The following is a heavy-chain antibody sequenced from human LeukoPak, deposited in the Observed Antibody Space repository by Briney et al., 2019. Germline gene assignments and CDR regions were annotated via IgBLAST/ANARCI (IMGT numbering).Heavy chain of an antibody. J-gene: IGHJ4*02. CDR1: GGSIISYY. Sequence: SETLSLTCTVSGGSIISYYWSWIRQPPGKGLEWIGYIYYSGSTNYNPSLKSRVTISVDTSKNQFSLNLNSVTAADTAVYDCARGGAGQHLARYDYWGQGTLVTVSS. V-gene: IGHV4-59*01. D-gene: IGHD6-13*01. CDR3: ARGGAGQHLARYDY. CDR2: IYYSGST.